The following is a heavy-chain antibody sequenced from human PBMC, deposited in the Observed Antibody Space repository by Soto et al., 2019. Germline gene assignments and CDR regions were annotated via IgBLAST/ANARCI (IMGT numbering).Heavy chain of an antibody. V-gene: IGHV1-8*01. CDR1: GYTFTSDD. Sequence: ASVKVSCKASGYTFTSDDINWVRQATGQGLEWMGWMNRNSGNTSYAQKFQGRVTMTWNTSISTAYMELSSLRSEDTAVYYCARQKAWTGEWLSLYAPGMDVWGQGTTVTVS. CDR3: ARQKAWTGEWLSLYAPGMDV. J-gene: IGHJ6*02. D-gene: IGHD5-12*01. CDR2: MNRNSGNT.